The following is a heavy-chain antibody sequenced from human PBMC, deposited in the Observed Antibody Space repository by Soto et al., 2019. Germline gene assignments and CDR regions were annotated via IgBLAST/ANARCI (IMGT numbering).Heavy chain of an antibody. CDR1: GGSISGGVGGLYY. D-gene: IGHD4-17*01. V-gene: IGHV4-30-4*01. Sequence: SETLSLTCTVSGGSISGGVGGLYYWSWIRQPPGKGLEWIGYIYDSGSTYYNPSLKSRVTISVDTSRNQFSLRLSSVTAADTAVYYCAREVIPLTTDWYFDLWGRGTLVTVSS. CDR2: IYDSGST. J-gene: IGHJ2*01. CDR3: AREVIPLTTDWYFDL.